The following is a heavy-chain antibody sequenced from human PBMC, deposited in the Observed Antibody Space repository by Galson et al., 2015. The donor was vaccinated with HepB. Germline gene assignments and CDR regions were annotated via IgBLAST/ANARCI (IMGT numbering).Heavy chain of an antibody. D-gene: IGHD2-15*01. V-gene: IGHV4-59*01. J-gene: IGHJ5*02. CDR2: VYDSGST. CDR1: GGSISSYY. CDR3: ATGRGYCDGGSCTNWFDP. Sequence: ETLSLTCTVSGGSISSYYWSWIRQPPGKGLEWIGYVYDSGSTNYNPSLKSRVTISVDTSKNHFSLKLSSVTAADTAVYYCATGRGYCDGGSCTNWFDPWGQGTLVTVSS.